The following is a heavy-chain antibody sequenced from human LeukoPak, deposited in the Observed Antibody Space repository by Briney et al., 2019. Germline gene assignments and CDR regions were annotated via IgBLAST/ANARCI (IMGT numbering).Heavy chain of an antibody. CDR2: IGSNSGGT. CDR1: GYTFTEYF. Sequence: ASVKVSCKASGYTFTEYFIHWVRQAPGQGRAGMGWIGSNSGGTRYAQKFQDRVTMTRDTSISTAYMELNSLRSDDTAVYYCARRPGRGFILPYGMLLWGQGTTVIVSS. CDR3: ARRPGRGFILPYGMLL. D-gene: IGHD2-21*01. V-gene: IGHV1-2*02. J-gene: IGHJ6*02.